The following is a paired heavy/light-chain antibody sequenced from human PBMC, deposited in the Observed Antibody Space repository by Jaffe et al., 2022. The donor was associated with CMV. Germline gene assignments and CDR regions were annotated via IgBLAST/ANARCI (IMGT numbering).Heavy chain of an antibody. CDR1: GGSISSGGYY. D-gene: IGHD3-3*01. CDR2: IYYSGST. J-gene: IGHJ4*02. CDR3: ARETGPSYYDFWSGYGGGGYFDY. Sequence: QVQLQESGPGLVKPSQTLSLTCTVSGGSISSGGYYWSWIRQHPGKGLEWIGYIYYSGSTYYNPSLKSRVTISVDTSKNQFSLKLSSVTAADTAVYYCARETGPSYYDFWSGYGGGGYFDYWGQGTLVTVSS. V-gene: IGHV4-31*03.
Light chain of an antibody. J-gene: IGKJ5*01. V-gene: IGKV4-1*01. CDR1: QSVLYSSNNKNY. Sequence: DIVMTQSPDSLAVSLGERATINCKSSQSVLYSSNNKNYLAWYQQKPGQPPKLLIYWASTRESGVPDRFSGSGSGTDFTLTISSLQAEDVAVYYCQQYYSTGTFGQGTRLEIK. CDR3: QQYYSTGT. CDR2: WAS.